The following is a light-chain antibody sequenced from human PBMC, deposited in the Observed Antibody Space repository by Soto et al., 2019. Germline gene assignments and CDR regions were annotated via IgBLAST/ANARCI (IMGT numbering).Light chain of an antibody. CDR1: QGVSRK. J-gene: IGKJ4*01. CDR3: QQYYTWPIT. V-gene: IGKV3-15*01. Sequence: EIVMMQSPATLSVAPGERVTFSCRSSQGVSRKLAWYQHKPGQAPRLLISGASTGATGIPARFSGSGSGTEFTLTISSLQSEDCAVYYCQQYYTWPITFGGGTKVDI. CDR2: GAS.